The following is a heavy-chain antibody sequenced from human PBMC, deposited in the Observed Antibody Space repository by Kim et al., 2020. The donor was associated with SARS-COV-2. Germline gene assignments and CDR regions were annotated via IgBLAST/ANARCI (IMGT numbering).Heavy chain of an antibody. CDR1: GFTFGDYA. J-gene: IGHJ4*02. Sequence: GGSLRLSCTASGFTFGDYAMSWFRQAPGKGLEWVGFIRSKAYGGTTEYAASVKGRFTISRDDSKSIAYLQMNSLKTEDTAVYYCTRRTSYCSSTSCYYFDYWGQGTLVTVSS. V-gene: IGHV3-49*03. CDR2: IRSKAYGGTT. D-gene: IGHD2-2*01. CDR3: TRRTSYCSSTSCYYFDY.